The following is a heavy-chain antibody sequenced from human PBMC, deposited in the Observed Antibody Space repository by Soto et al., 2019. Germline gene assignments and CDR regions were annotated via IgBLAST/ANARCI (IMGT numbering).Heavy chain of an antibody. Sequence: QVQLVQSGAEVKKPRSSVKVSCKASGGTFSSYAISWVRQAPGQGLEWMGGIIPIFGTANYAQKFQGRVTITADKSTSTAYMELSSLRSEDTAVYYCARGKLYCSSTSCYDYYYGMDVWGQGTTVTVSS. V-gene: IGHV1-69*06. D-gene: IGHD2-2*01. CDR3: ARGKLYCSSTSCYDYYYGMDV. CDR2: IIPIFGTA. J-gene: IGHJ6*02. CDR1: GGTFSSYA.